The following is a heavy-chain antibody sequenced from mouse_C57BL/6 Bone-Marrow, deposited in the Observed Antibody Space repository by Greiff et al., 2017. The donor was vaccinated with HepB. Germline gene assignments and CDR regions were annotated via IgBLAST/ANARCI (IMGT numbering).Heavy chain of an antibody. Sequence: VKVVESGPELVKPGASVKISCKASGYAFSSSWMNWVKQRPGKGLEWIGRIYPGDGDTNYNGKFKGKATLTADKSSSTAYMQLSSLTSEDSAVYFCARKAGTGFAYWGQGTLVTVSA. CDR3: ARKAGTGFAY. CDR1: GYAFSSSW. V-gene: IGHV1-82*01. J-gene: IGHJ3*01. CDR2: IYPGDGDT. D-gene: IGHD4-1*01.